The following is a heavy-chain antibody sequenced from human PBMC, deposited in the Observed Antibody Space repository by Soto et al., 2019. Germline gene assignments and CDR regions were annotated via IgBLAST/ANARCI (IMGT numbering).Heavy chain of an antibody. CDR2: IGAGSGNR. CDR3: ARGSQWSSSLLASYYYGMDV. D-gene: IGHD3-10*01. J-gene: IGHJ6*02. Sequence: ASVKVSCKASGYTFSNYAVYWVRQAPGQRLEWMGWIGAGSGNRKFSQKFQGRLTITRDTPASTAYMELSSLRSEDTAVYYCARGSQWSSSLLASYYYGMDVWGQGTTVTVSS. CDR1: GYTFSNYA. V-gene: IGHV1-3*01.